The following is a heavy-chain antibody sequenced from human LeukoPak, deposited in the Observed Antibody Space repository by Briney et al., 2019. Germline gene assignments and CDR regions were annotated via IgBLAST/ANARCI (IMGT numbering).Heavy chain of an antibody. D-gene: IGHD3-10*01. CDR1: GYTFTSYD. CDR3: ARGITMVRGAFQH. Sequence: ASVKVSCKASGYTFTSYDINWVRQATGQGLEWMGWMNPNSGNTGYAQKFQGRVTITRNTSISTAYMELSSLRSEDTAVYYCARGITMVRGAFQHWGQGTLVTVSS. J-gene: IGHJ1*01. CDR2: MNPNSGNT. V-gene: IGHV1-8*03.